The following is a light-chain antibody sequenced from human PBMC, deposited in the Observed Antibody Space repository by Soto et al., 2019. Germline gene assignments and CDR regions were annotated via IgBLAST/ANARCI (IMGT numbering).Light chain of an antibody. CDR2: EGS. CDR3: CSYAGGRNVL. V-gene: IGLV2-23*01. CDR1: SSDVGYYNF. J-gene: IGLJ2*01. Sequence: QSALTQPASVSGSPGQSITISCTGTSSDVGYYNFVSWYQQYPGKAPKLIIYEGSKRPSGVSNRFSGSKSGNTASLTISGLQAEDEAEYYCCSYAGGRNVLFGGGTKLTVL.